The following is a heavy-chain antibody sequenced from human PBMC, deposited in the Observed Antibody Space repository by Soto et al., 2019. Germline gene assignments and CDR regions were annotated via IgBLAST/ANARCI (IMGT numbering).Heavy chain of an antibody. Sequence: EVQLLESGGGFIHPGGSLRLSCAASGFSFSSFAMNWVRQAPGQGLEWVSIISGSAESTFYADSVKVRFTISRDNAKSTLYLQINSLRAEDTAVYYCAKTRGAMIYAISVYGMDVLGQGTTVTVSS. D-gene: IGHD2-8*01. CDR2: ISGSAEST. CDR3: AKTRGAMIYAISVYGMDV. J-gene: IGHJ6*02. V-gene: IGHV3-23*01. CDR1: GFSFSSFA.